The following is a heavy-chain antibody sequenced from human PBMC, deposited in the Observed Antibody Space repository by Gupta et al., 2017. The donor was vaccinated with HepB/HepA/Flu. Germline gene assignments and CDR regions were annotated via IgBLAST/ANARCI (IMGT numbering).Heavy chain of an antibody. CDR2: VSYDGFTK. CDR1: GFTLSTYA. J-gene: IGHJ2*01. CDR3: ARPLIAERYWYFDL. V-gene: IGHV3-30*03. D-gene: IGHD1-26*01. Sequence: QVQLVESGGGVVQPGTSLRLSCAASGFTLSTYAMHWVRQAPGKGLEWVAVVSYDGFTKFYADSVKGRFTISRDNSKNTLYLQMNSLGAEDTAVYYCARPLIAERYWYFDLWGRGTLVTVTS.